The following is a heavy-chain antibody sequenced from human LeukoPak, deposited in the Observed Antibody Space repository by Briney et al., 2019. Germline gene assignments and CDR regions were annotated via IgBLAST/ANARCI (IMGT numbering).Heavy chain of an antibody. J-gene: IGHJ4*02. CDR3: ATDDFWSGYYSF. CDR2: FDPEDGET. Sequence: ASVKVSCKVSGYTLTELSMHWVRQAPGKGFEWMGGFDPEDGETIYAQKFQGRVTMTEDTSTDTAYMELSSLRSEDTAVYYCATDDFWSGYYSFWGQGTLVTVSS. CDR1: GYTLTELS. D-gene: IGHD3-3*01. V-gene: IGHV1-24*01.